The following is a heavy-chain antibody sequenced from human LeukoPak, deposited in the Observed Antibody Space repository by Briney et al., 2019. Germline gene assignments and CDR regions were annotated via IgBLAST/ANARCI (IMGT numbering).Heavy chain of an antibody. D-gene: IGHD4-17*01. V-gene: IGHV4-34*01. Sequence: SETLSLTCTVSGGSISSYYWSWIRQPPGKGLEWIGEINHSGSTNYNPSLKSRVTISVDTSKNQFSLKLSSVTAADTAVYYCARDAYGDYFDYWGQGTLVTVSS. CDR1: GGSISSYY. J-gene: IGHJ4*02. CDR3: ARDAYGDYFDY. CDR2: INHSGST.